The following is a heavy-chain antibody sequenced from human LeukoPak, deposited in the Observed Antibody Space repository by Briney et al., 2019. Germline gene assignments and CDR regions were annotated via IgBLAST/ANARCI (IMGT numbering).Heavy chain of an antibody. CDR1: GYTFTSYG. Sequence: GASVKVSCTASGYTFTSYGVNWVRQAPGQGLEWMGGICTYNGHTHYAQTLQGRVTLTTDKSTSTAYMELKSLRADDTAVYYCARGTDGHYWGQGTLVTVSS. CDR2: ICTYNGHT. V-gene: IGHV1-18*01. CDR3: ARGTDGHY. J-gene: IGHJ4*02.